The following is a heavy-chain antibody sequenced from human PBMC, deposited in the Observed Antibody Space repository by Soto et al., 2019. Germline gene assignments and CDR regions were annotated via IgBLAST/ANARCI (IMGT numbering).Heavy chain of an antibody. Sequence: QIQLQESGSGLIKPSQTLSLTCAVSGASISNGGYSWHWIRQPPGKGLDWIGYIFHSGDTYYHPSLQSRVSMSVDKSRNMFSLKLTSVTAADTAVYYGARVDYDLVGHDAFDVWGQGAVVTVSS. CDR3: ARVDYDLVGHDAFDV. CDR1: GASISNGGYS. D-gene: IGHD1-26*01. V-gene: IGHV4-30-2*01. J-gene: IGHJ3*01. CDR2: IFHSGDT.